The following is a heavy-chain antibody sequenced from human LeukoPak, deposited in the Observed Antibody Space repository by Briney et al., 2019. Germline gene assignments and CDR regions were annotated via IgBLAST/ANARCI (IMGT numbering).Heavy chain of an antibody. J-gene: IGHJ4*02. V-gene: IGHV1-46*03. CDR1: GYTFTNYY. Sequence: GASVKVSCKASGYTFTNYYMHWVRQAPGQGLEWMGIINPSGGSTSYAQKFQGRVTMTRDTSTSTVYMYLSSLRSEDPAVYFCASGYNRDYWGQGTLVTVSS. D-gene: IGHD5-24*01. CDR2: INPSGGST. CDR3: ASGYNRDY.